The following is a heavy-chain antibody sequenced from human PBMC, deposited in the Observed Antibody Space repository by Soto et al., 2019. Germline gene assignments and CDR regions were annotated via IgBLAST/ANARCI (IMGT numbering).Heavy chain of an antibody. CDR1: GGSISSDDW. J-gene: IGHJ4*02. Sequence: SETLYLTSAVSGGSISSDDWCSWVRQPPEKGLEWIGDIYDSGSTHYNPSLRSRLTISLDTSKNQFFLRLTSVTAADTALYYCARDQALAPTVWGYWGQGIQVTVSS. CDR3: ARDQALAPTVWGY. D-gene: IGHD7-27*01. CDR2: IYDSGST. V-gene: IGHV4-4*02.